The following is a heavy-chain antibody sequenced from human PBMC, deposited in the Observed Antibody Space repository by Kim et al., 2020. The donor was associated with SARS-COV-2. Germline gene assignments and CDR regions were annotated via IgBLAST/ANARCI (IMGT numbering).Heavy chain of an antibody. V-gene: IGHV4-31*03. Sequence: SETLSLTCTVSGDSISSGGYYWTWIRQHPGKGLEWIGYIYYSGSTYYNPSLKSRVSISVDTSKNQFSLKLTSVTAADTAIYYCARARGVRGVIPFDPWG. CDR1: GDSISSGGYY. J-gene: IGHJ5*02. CDR2: IYYSGST. D-gene: IGHD3-10*01. CDR3: ARARGVRGVIPFDP.